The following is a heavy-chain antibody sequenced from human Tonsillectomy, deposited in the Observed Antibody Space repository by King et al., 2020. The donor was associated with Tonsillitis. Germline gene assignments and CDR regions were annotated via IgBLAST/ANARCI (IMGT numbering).Heavy chain of an antibody. CDR2: IYYSGST. CDR1: GGSISSYY. J-gene: IGHJ4*02. Sequence: QLQESGPGLVKPSETLSLTCTVSGGSISSYYWSWIRQPPGKGLEWIGYIYYSGSTNYNPSLKSRVTISVDTSKNQFSLKLSSVTAADTAVYYCARDRGWDYGDYFPVYWGQGTLVTVSS. V-gene: IGHV4-59*01. D-gene: IGHD4-17*01. CDR3: ARDRGWDYGDYFPVY.